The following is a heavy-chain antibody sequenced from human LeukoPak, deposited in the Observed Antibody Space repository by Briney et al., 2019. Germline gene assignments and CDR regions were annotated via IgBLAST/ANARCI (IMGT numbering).Heavy chain of an antibody. D-gene: IGHD3-3*01. CDR2: IYYSGST. CDR3: ASTIFGVVYYFDY. V-gene: IGHV4-39*01. Sequence: SETLSLTCTVSGGSISSSSYYWGWIRQPPGKGLEWIRSIYYSGSTYYNPSLKSRVTISVDTSKDQFSLKLSSVTAADTAVYYCASTIFGVVYYFDYWGQGTRVTVSS. J-gene: IGHJ4*02. CDR1: GGSISSSSYY.